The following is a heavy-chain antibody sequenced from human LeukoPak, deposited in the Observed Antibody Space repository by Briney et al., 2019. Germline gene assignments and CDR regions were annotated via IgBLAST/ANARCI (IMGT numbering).Heavy chain of an antibody. V-gene: IGHV3-13*01. CDR2: IGAGADT. J-gene: IGHJ3*02. CDR3: AKSEGPADAFDI. CDR1: GFSFSNSD. Sequence: GGSLRLSCAASGFSFSNSDMHWVRQATGKGLEWVSAIGAGADTYYPDSVKCRFTISRENAKNSLYLQMNSLRAGDTGVYYCAKSEGPADAFDIWGQGTMVTVSS.